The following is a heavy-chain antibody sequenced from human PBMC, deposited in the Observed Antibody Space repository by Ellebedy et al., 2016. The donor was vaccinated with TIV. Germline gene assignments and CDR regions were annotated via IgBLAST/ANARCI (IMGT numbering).Heavy chain of an antibody. J-gene: IGHJ2*01. CDR1: GGTFSNYA. Sequence: AASVKVSCKAFGGTFSNYAVTWVRQAPGQGLEWMGRINPILGTANYAQNFQGRVPITADKSTSTAYMELSSLRSEDTAVYYCATGYSYDYWYFDLWGRGTLVTVSS. CDR2: INPILGTA. D-gene: IGHD5-18*01. CDR3: ATGYSYDYWYFDL. V-gene: IGHV1-69*04.